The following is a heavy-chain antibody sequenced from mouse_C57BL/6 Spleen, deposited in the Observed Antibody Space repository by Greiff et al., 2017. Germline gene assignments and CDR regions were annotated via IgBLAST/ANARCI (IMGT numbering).Heavy chain of an antibody. CDR2: ILPGSGST. D-gene: IGHD2-4*01. CDR3: ASRTYYDYDGYGMDY. CDR1: GYTFTDYW. J-gene: IGHJ4*01. V-gene: IGHV1-9*01. Sequence: VQLQQSGAELMKPGDSVKLSCKATGYTFTDYWIEWVKQRPGHGHEWSGEILPGSGSTNYNEKFKGKATFTADTSSNTAYMQLSSLTTEDSAIYYCASRTYYDYDGYGMDYWGQGTSVTVSS.